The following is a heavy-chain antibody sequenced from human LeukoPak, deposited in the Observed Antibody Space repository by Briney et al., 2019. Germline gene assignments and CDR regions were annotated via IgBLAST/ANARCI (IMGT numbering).Heavy chain of an antibody. D-gene: IGHD6-13*01. CDR2: IYHSGST. CDR1: GGSISSYY. V-gene: IGHV4-59*08. CDR3: ARCIAAAGLDAFDI. J-gene: IGHJ3*02. Sequence: SETLSLTCTVSGGSISSYYWSWIRQPPGKGLEWIGYIYHSGSTNYNPSLKSRVTISVDTSKNQFSLKLSSVTAADTAVYYCARCIAAAGLDAFDIWGQGTMVTVSS.